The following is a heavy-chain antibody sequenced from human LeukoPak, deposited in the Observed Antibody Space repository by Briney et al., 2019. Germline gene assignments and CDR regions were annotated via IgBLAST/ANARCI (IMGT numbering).Heavy chain of an antibody. CDR3: ARRSDDYDSSAYYH. D-gene: IGHD3-22*01. Sequence: ASVKVSCKAFGYTFTSNYMHWVRQAPGQGPEWMGVINPSGGSTSYAQKFQGRVTMTRDMSTSTVYMDLSSLTSDDTAIYYCARRSDDYDSSAYYHWGLGTLVTVSS. J-gene: IGHJ4*02. CDR2: INPSGGST. V-gene: IGHV1-46*01. CDR1: GYTFTSNY.